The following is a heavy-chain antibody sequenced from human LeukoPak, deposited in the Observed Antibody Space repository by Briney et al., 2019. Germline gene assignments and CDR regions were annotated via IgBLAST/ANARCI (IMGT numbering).Heavy chain of an antibody. D-gene: IGHD2-2*01. CDR1: GSTFSSYW. CDR2: INSDGSST. CDR3: AKLPAAISGDI. V-gene: IGHV3-74*01. Sequence: GGSLRLSCSASGSTFSSYWMHWVRQAPGKGLVWVSRINSDGSSTSYADSVKGRFTISRDNFKNTLYLQMNSLRAEDTAVYYCAKLPAAISGDIWGQGTMVTVSS. J-gene: IGHJ3*02.